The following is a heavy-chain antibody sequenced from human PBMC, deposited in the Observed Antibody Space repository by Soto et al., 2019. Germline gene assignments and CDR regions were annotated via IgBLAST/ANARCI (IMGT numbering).Heavy chain of an antibody. CDR3: AKEWRNHYYYYGMDV. J-gene: IGHJ6*02. V-gene: IGHV3-30*18. CDR2: ISYDGSNK. Sequence: GSLRLSCAASGFTFSSYGMHWVRQAPGKGLEWVAVISYDGSNKYYADSVKGRFTISRDNSKNTLYLQMNSLRAEDTAVYYCAKEWRNHYYYYGMDVWGQGTTVTVSS. D-gene: IGHD1-1*01. CDR1: GFTFSSYG.